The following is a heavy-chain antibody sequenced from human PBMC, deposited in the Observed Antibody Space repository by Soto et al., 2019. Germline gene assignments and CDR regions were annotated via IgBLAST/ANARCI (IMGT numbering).Heavy chain of an antibody. V-gene: IGHV1-8*01. D-gene: IGHD3-9*01. CDR1: GYTFTSYD. Sequence: ASVKVSCKASGYTFTSYDINWVRQATGQGLEWMGWMNPNSGNTGYAQKFQGRVTMTRNTSISTAYMELSSLRSEDTAVYYCARVDVLRYFDWLLSAPYYYCYMDVWGKGTTVTVSS. CDR3: ARVDVLRYFDWLLSAPYYYCYMDV. J-gene: IGHJ6*03. CDR2: MNPNSGNT.